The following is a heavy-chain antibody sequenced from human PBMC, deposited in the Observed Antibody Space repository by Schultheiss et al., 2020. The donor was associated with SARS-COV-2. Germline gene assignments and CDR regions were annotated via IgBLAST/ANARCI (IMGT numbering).Heavy chain of an antibody. CDR3: ARTCSGGSCYSGGFDY. V-gene: IGHV4-59*12. CDR1: GGSISSYY. Sequence: ESLKISCTVSGGSISSYYWSWIRQPPGKGLEWIGYIYYSGSTNYNPSLKSRVTISVDTSKNQFSLKLISVTAADTAVYYCARTCSGGSCYSGGFDYWGQGTLVTVSS. J-gene: IGHJ4*02. D-gene: IGHD2-15*01. CDR2: IYYSGST.